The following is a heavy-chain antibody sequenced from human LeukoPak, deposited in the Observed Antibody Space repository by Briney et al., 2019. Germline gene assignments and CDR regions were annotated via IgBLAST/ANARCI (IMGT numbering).Heavy chain of an antibody. J-gene: IGHJ5*02. V-gene: IGHV1-18*01. CDR3: ARDLGDCSSTSCYSNWFDP. Sequence: ASVKVSCKASGYTFTSYGISWVRQAPGQGLEWMGWISAYNGNTNYAQKLQGRVTMTTDTSTSTAYMELRSLRSDDTAVYYCARDLGDCSSTSCYSNWFDPWGQGTLVTVSS. D-gene: IGHD2-2*01. CDR1: GYTFTSYG. CDR2: ISAYNGNT.